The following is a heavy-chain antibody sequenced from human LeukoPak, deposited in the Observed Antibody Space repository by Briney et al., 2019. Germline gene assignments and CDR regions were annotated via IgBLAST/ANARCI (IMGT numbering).Heavy chain of an antibody. CDR2: IYTSGST. D-gene: IGHD1-26*01. J-gene: IGHJ4*02. V-gene: IGHV4-4*09. CDR1: GGSNNSFY. Sequence: SETLSLTCTVSGGSNNSFYWSWLRLPPGKGLEWIGYIYTSGSTNYNPSLESRVTMSVDTSKNQFSLKLNSVTAADTAVYYCARHGLLLVGESTIYLDKWGQGTLVTVSS. CDR3: ARHGLLLVGESTIYLDK.